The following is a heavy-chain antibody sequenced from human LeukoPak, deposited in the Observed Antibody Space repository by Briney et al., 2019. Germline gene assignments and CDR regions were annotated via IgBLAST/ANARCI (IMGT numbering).Heavy chain of an antibody. CDR1: GFTFSSYW. D-gene: IGHD4-17*01. V-gene: IGHV3-7*01. Sequence: GGSLRLSCAASGFTFSSYWMSWVRQAPGKGLEWVANIKQDGSEKYYVDSVKGRFTISRDNAENSLYLQMNSLRAEDTAVYYCARDGVNYGDYWSPWDYYYGMDVWGQGTTVTVSS. CDR3: ARDGVNYGDYWSPWDYYYGMDV. CDR2: IKQDGSEK. J-gene: IGHJ6*02.